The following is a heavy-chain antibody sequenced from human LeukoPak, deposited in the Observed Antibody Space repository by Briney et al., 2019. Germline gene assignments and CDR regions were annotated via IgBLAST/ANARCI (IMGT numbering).Heavy chain of an antibody. J-gene: IGHJ4*02. Sequence: SETLSLTCAVYGGSFSGYYWSWIRQPPGKGLEWIEEINHSGSTNYNPSLKSRVTISVDTSKDQFSLNLSSVTAADTAVYYCAGEIAALGHWGQGTLVTVSS. CDR3: AGEIAALGH. CDR2: INHSGST. CDR1: GGSFSGYY. D-gene: IGHD6-6*01. V-gene: IGHV4-34*01.